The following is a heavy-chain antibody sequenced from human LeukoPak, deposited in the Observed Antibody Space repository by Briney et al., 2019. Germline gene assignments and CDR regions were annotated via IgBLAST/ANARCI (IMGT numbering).Heavy chain of an antibody. V-gene: IGHV4-59*01. D-gene: IGHD3-9*01. Sequence: ASETLSLTCTVSGGSISTYFWTWIRQPPGKRLEWIGYISNSGTTNYNPSLKSRVTSSVDTSKNQFSLKVTSVTAADTAVYYCARGALTGPFYFDYWGQGTLVTVSS. J-gene: IGHJ4*02. CDR2: ISNSGTT. CDR1: GGSISTYF. CDR3: ARGALTGPFYFDY.